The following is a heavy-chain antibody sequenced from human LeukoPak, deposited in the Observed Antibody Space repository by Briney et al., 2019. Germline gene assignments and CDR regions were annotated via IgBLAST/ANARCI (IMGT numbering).Heavy chain of an antibody. CDR2: ISYDGSNE. V-gene: IGHV3-30*18. Sequence: RTSLRLSCAASGFTFRSYGMHWVRQAPGRGLEWVAVISYDGSNEYYVDPVKGRFNISRDNSKNTLYLQMHSLRVEDTARYYCAKGGNDFYYYGLDVWGQGTTVTVSS. CDR1: GFTFRSYG. J-gene: IGHJ6*02. D-gene: IGHD1-1*01. CDR3: AKGGNDFYYYGLDV.